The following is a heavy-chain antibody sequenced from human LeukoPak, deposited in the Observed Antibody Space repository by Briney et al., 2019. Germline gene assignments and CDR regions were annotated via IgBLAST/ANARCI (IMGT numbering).Heavy chain of an antibody. Sequence: GGSLRLSCAASGFTFSSYSMNWVRQAPGKGLERVSYISSSSSTIYYADSVKGRFTISRDNAKNSLYLQMNSLRAEDTAVYYCARTRFLEWNDAFDIWGQGTMVTVSS. V-gene: IGHV3-48*01. CDR1: GFTFSSYS. CDR2: ISSSSSTI. CDR3: ARTRFLEWNDAFDI. D-gene: IGHD3-3*01. J-gene: IGHJ3*02.